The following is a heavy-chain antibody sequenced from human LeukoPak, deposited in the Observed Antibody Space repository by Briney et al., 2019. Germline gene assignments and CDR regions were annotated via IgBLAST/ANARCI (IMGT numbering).Heavy chain of an antibody. J-gene: IGHJ4*02. D-gene: IGHD4-23*01. CDR1: GFTFSTYG. Sequence: PGRSLRLSCAASGFTFSTYGMHWVRQAPGKGLEWVAVISSDGSNKYYADSVKTRFTISRDNSENTLDLQMNSLIAEDTAVYYCVRRIDDGDNYYFDYWGQGTLVTVSS. V-gene: IGHV3-30*03. CDR2: ISSDGSNK. CDR3: VRRIDDGDNYYFDY.